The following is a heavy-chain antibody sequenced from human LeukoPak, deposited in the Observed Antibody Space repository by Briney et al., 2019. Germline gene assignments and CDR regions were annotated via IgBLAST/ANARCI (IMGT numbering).Heavy chain of an antibody. Sequence: PGGSLGLSCAASGFTFSSYWMHWVRQAPGKGLVWVSRINSDGSSTSYADSVKGRFTISRDNAKNTLYLQMNSLRAEDTAVYYCAREVSSGWNYFDYWGQGTLVTVSS. D-gene: IGHD6-19*01. CDR3: AREVSSGWNYFDY. V-gene: IGHV3-74*01. J-gene: IGHJ4*02. CDR2: INSDGSST. CDR1: GFTFSSYW.